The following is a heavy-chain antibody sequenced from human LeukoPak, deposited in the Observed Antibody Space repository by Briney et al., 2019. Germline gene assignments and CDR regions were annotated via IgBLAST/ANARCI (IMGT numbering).Heavy chain of an antibody. V-gene: IGHV4-34*01. CDR3: ANLWRPTEYIAAAVYYFDY. CDR1: GGSFSGYY. J-gene: IGHJ4*02. CDR2: INHSGST. Sequence: SETLSLTCAVYGGSFSGYYWSWIRQPPGKGPEWIGEINHSGSTNYNPSLKSRVTISVDTSKNQFSLKLSSVTAADTAVYYCANLWRPTEYIAAAVYYFDYWGQGTLVTVSS. D-gene: IGHD6-13*01.